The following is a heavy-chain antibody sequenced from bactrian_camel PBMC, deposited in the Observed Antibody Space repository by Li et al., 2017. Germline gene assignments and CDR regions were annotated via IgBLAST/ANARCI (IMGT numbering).Heavy chain of an antibody. V-gene: IGHV3S31*01. CDR2: INSGGVGT. CDR1: GFTFGRYA. D-gene: IGHD2*01. J-gene: IGHJ7*01. Sequence: VQLVESGGGLVQPGGSLRLSCAASGFTFGRYAMSWVRQAPGKGLEWVSRINSGGVGTYYADSVKGRFTISRDNSKNTLYLSMNVLKTEDTAMYYCAKSFRAVATYYAMDYWGKGTQVTVS.